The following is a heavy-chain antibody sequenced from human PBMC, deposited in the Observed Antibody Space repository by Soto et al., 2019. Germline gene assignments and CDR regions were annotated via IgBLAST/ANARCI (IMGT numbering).Heavy chain of an antibody. CDR3: ARAGGYCSGGSCYPNWFDS. D-gene: IGHD2-15*01. CDR1: GFIFGSNA. V-gene: IGHV3-23*01. CDR2: VTAGSHGT. J-gene: IGHJ5*01. Sequence: GGSLRLSCAASGFIFGSNAMSWVRQAPGKGLEWVSAVTAGSHGTYYSDSVKGRFTISRDNSKNILYLQMDNLRADDTAIYYCARAGGYCSGGSCYPNWFDSWGQGTLVTVSS.